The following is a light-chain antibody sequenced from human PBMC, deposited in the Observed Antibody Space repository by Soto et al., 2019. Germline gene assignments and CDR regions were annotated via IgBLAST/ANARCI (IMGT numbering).Light chain of an antibody. CDR1: QSISRS. Sequence: EIVLTQSPAILSVSPGERATLSCRASQSISRSLAWYQQKPGQAPRRLISDASTRATGIPARFSGSGSGTEFTLTISSLQSEDFALYYCLQYLSIPRTFGQGTKVDIK. J-gene: IGKJ1*01. CDR2: DAS. V-gene: IGKV3-15*01. CDR3: LQYLSIPRT.